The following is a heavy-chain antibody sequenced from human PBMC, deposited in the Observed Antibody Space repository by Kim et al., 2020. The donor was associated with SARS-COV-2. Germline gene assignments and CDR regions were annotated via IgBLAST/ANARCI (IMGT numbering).Heavy chain of an antibody. Sequence: GGSLRLSCAASGFTFSSYAMSWVRQAPGKGLEWVSAISGSGGSTYYADSVKGRFTISRDNSKNTLYLQMNSLRAEDTAVYYCAKDGRGIVVERPVSWGQGTLVTVSS. CDR2: ISGSGGST. J-gene: IGHJ4*02. CDR3: AKDGRGIVVERPVS. CDR1: GFTFSSYA. V-gene: IGHV3-23*01. D-gene: IGHD2-21*01.